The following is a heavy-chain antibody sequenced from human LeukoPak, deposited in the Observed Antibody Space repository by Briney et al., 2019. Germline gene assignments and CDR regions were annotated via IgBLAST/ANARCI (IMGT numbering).Heavy chain of an antibody. CDR3: ARPSSSGWYAPFL. D-gene: IGHD6-19*01. Sequence: TGGSLRLSCAASGFTFSTYVMHWVCQAPGKGLEYVAAISSKGDYTHYANSVKGRFTISRDNSKNTLFLEMCSLRAEDMAVYYCARPSSSGWYAPFLWGQGTLVTVSS. J-gene: IGHJ4*02. CDR1: GFTFSTYV. V-gene: IGHV3-64*01. CDR2: ISSKGDYT.